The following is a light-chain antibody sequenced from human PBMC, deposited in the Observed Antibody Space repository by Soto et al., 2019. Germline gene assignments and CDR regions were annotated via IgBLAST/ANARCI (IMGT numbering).Light chain of an antibody. CDR2: AVN. CDR1: SSDVGAYNY. Sequence: QSVLTQPASVSGSPGQSITISCTGTSSDVGAYNYVSWCQQHPGKAPKLIIYAVNNRPSGVSDRFSGSQSGNTASLAISGLQAEDEADYYCGSYTRSTTNMVFGGGTKLTVL. V-gene: IGLV2-14*01. J-gene: IGLJ3*02. CDR3: GSYTRSTTNMV.